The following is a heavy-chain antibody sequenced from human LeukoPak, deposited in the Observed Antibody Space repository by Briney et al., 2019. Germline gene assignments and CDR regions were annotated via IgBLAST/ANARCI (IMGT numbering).Heavy chain of an antibody. CDR3: AREDGYNTMNH. J-gene: IGHJ5*02. Sequence: GGSLRLSCTASGFTFSSYLMTWVRQAPGKGPEFVANIKQDGSEKKYVDSLKGRFTISRDNAKNSVFLQINSLRAEDTAVYYCAREDGYNTMNHWGQGTLVTVSS. CDR2: IKQDGSEK. CDR1: GFTFSSYL. V-gene: IGHV3-7*01. D-gene: IGHD5-12*01.